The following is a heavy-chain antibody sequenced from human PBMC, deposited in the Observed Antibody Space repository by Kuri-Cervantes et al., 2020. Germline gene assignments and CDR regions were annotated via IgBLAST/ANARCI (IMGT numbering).Heavy chain of an antibody. J-gene: IGHJ4*02. Sequence: GSLRLSCAVSGGSIGSSNWWSWVRQPPGKGLEWIGEIYHSGSAYYNPSLKSRVTISVDTSKNQFSLKLSSVTAADTAVYYCARRRERAYFDYWGQGTLVTVSS. CDR1: GGSIGSSNW. V-gene: IGHV4-4*02. CDR3: ARRRERAYFDY. CDR2: IYHSGSA.